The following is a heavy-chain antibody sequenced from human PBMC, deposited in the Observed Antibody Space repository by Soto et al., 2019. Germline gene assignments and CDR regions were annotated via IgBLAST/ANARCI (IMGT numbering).Heavy chain of an antibody. CDR2: INPNSGGT. Sequence: ASVKVSCKASGYTFTGYYMHWVRQAPGQGLKRMGWINPNSGGTNYAQKFQGWVTMTRDTSISTAYMELSRLSSDDTAVFYCAIGTLRFERVGSGSYSIYPYYYYYGMDVWGQGTTVTV. CDR1: GYTFTGYY. CDR3: AIGTLRFERVGSGSYSIYPYYYYYGMDV. D-gene: IGHD3-10*01. J-gene: IGHJ6*02. V-gene: IGHV1-2*04.